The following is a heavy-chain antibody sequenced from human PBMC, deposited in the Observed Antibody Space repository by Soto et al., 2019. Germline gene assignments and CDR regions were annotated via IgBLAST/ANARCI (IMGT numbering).Heavy chain of an antibody. CDR2: IWYDGRNK. D-gene: IGHD5-18*01. Sequence: QVQLVESGGGVVQPGGSLRLSCAASGFSFSSHGMHWVRQAPGKGLEWVAVIWYDGRNKYYADSGKGRFTISRDNSKNTLYLQMNSLRAEDTAVYYCARGNGHSNGRIDYWGQGTLVTVSS. CDR3: ARGNGHSNGRIDY. V-gene: IGHV3-33*01. CDR1: GFSFSSHG. J-gene: IGHJ4*02.